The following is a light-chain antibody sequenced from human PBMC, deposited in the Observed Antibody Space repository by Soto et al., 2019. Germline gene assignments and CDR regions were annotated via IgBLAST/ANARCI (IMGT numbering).Light chain of an antibody. CDR1: DDITNY. J-gene: IGKJ4*01. CDR3: QQYYSYPLT. CDR2: AAS. Sequence: IQLTQSPSSLSASVGDRVTVTCRASDDITNYLAWYQQKPGKAPKLLIYAASTLQSGVPSRFSGSGSGTDFTLTISCLQSEDFATYYCQQYYSYPLTFGGGTKVDIK. V-gene: IGKV1-9*01.